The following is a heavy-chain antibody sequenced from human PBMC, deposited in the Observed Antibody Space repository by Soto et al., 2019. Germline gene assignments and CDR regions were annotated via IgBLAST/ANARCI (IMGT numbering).Heavy chain of an antibody. CDR1: GFTFSSYA. Sequence: EVQLLESGGGLGQPGGSLRLSCAASGFTFSSYAMSWVRQAPGKGLEWVSAISGSGGSTYYADSVKGRFTISRDNSKNTLYLQMHSLRAEDTAVYYCAKSESSGWYTWFDPWGQGTLVTVAS. D-gene: IGHD6-19*01. CDR2: ISGSGGST. V-gene: IGHV3-23*01. J-gene: IGHJ5*02. CDR3: AKSESSGWYTWFDP.